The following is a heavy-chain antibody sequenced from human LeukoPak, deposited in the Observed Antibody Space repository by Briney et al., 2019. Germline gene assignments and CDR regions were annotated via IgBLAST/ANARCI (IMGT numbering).Heavy chain of an antibody. CDR3: ARFYYYDSSGYFNEYTWFDP. V-gene: IGHV1-18*01. Sequence: GASVKVSCKASGYTFTSYGISWVRQAPGQGLEWMGWISAYNGNTNYAQKLQGRVTMNTDTSTSTAYMELRSLRSDDTAVYYCARFYYYDSSGYFNEYTWFDPWGQGTRVTVSS. D-gene: IGHD3-22*01. CDR2: ISAYNGNT. CDR1: GYTFTSYG. J-gene: IGHJ5*02.